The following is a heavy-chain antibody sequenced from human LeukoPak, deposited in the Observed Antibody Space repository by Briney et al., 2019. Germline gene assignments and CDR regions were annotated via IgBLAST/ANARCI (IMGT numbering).Heavy chain of an antibody. V-gene: IGHV3-7*01. CDR3: ARDKSTYFESSGSRFDN. Sequence: PGGSLRLSCAASGFTFSRYWMSWVRQAPGKGLEWVANIKQDGGEIYYVDSVKGRLTISRDNAKNSLYLQMNSLRAEDTAVYFCARDKSTYFESSGSRFDNWGQGTLVTVSS. CDR2: IKQDGGEI. J-gene: IGHJ4*02. D-gene: IGHD3-22*01. CDR1: GFTFSRYW.